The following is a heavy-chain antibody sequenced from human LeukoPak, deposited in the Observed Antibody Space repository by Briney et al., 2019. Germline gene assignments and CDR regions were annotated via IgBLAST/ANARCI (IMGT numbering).Heavy chain of an antibody. CDR3: ARDSIGYSGYPFDY. V-gene: IGHV4-59*12. D-gene: IGHD5-12*01. CDR1: GGSISSYY. Sequence: SETLSLTCTVSGGSISSYYWSWIRQPPGKGLEWIGYIYYSGSTYYNPSLKSRVTISVDTSKNQFSLKLSSVTAADTAVYYCARDSIGYSGYPFDYWGQGTLVTVSS. J-gene: IGHJ4*02. CDR2: IYYSGST.